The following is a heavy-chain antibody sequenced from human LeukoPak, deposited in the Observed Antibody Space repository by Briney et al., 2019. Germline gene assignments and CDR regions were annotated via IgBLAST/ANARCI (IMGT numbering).Heavy chain of an antibody. CDR2: ISSSSSYI. Sequence: PGGSLRLSCAASGFTFSSYSMNWVRQAPGKGLEWVSSISSSSSYIYYADSVKGRFTISRDNAKNSLYPQMNSLRVEDTAVYYCARDRIFGDAFDIWGQGTMVTVSS. CDR3: ARDRIFGDAFDI. D-gene: IGHD3-3*02. J-gene: IGHJ3*02. V-gene: IGHV3-21*01. CDR1: GFTFSSYS.